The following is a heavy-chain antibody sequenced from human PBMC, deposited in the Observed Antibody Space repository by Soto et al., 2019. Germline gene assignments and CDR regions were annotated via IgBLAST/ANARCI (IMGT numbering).Heavy chain of an antibody. CDR2: ISGSGGST. J-gene: IGHJ4*02. CDR3: AKIIDAAGLGY. CDR1: GFAFSTYA. V-gene: IGHV3-23*01. D-gene: IGHD6-13*01. Sequence: EVRLLESEGGLVQPGESLRLSCAASGFAFSTYAMSWVRQAPGKGLEWVSAISGSGGSTYYADSVKGRFTISRDNSKNTLYLQMNSLRAEDTAIYYCAKIIDAAGLGYWGQGTLVTVSS.